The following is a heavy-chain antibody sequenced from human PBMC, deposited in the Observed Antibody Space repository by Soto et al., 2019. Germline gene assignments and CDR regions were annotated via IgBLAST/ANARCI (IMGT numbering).Heavy chain of an antibody. D-gene: IGHD3-9*01. Sequence: PSETLSLTCTVSGGSISSGAFYWGWIRQPPEKGLDWIGSRYYSGSTYYNPSLKSRVTISVDTSKNQFSLKLSSVTAADTAVYYCARDHYVYDILTGYGYYYGMDVWGQGTTVTVSS. CDR2: RYYSGST. CDR1: GGSISSGAFY. J-gene: IGHJ6*02. V-gene: IGHV4-39*02. CDR3: ARDHYVYDILTGYGYYYGMDV.